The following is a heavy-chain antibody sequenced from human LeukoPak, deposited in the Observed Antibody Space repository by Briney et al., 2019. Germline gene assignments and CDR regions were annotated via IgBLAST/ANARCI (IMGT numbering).Heavy chain of an antibody. Sequence: PSETLSLTCAVYGGSFSGYYWSWIRKPPGKGLEWIGEINHSGSTNYNPSLKSRVTISVDTSKNQFSLKLSSVTAADTAVYYCARGRIAARPMSYWGQGTLVTVSS. V-gene: IGHV4-34*01. CDR1: GGSFSGYY. CDR2: INHSGST. D-gene: IGHD6-6*01. J-gene: IGHJ4*02. CDR3: ARGRIAARPMSY.